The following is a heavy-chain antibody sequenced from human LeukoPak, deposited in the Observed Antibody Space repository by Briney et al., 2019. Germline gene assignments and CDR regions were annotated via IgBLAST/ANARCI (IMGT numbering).Heavy chain of an antibody. J-gene: IGHJ5*02. CDR2: ISNYFGVT. Sequence: ASVNVSCKASGFRFSSFGISWVRQAPGQGFEWMGWISNYFGVTHYAEKFEDRVTMTIDKSTTTAYMELRSLRYDDTAIYYCAGDSDYSGKGNGDWFDPWGQGTVVIVSS. CDR3: AGDSDYSGKGNGDWFDP. D-gene: IGHD4-11*01. CDR1: GFRFSSFG. V-gene: IGHV1-18*04.